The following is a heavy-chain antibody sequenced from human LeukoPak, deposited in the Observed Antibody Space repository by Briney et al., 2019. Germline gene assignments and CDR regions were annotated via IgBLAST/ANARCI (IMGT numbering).Heavy chain of an antibody. J-gene: IGHJ6*03. D-gene: IGHD5-12*01. V-gene: IGHV4-31*03. CDR2: IYYSGST. Sequence: SQTLSLTCTVSGGSISSGAYYWSWIRQHPGKGLEWIGYIYYSGSTYYNPSLKSRLTISVDTSKNQFPLKLSSATAADTAVYYCARVSGYSGYDSSYYYMDVWGKGTTVTVSS. CDR1: GGSISSGAYY. CDR3: ARVSGYSGYDSSYYYMDV.